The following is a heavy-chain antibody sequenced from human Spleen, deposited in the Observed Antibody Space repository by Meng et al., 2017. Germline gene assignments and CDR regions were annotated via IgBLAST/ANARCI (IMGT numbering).Heavy chain of an antibody. CDR2: MNPNSGNT. CDR1: GHTFTSYG. CDR3: VRGQTESDGY. Sequence: QGQLRQAGAEVKKPGASVKVSCKASGHTFTSYGINWVRQVTGLGFEWMGWMNPNSGNTGYAQKFQGRVTMTKNTSITTAYMELSSLRSDDTAVYYCVRGQTESDGYWGQGTLVTVSS. D-gene: IGHD1-1*01. J-gene: IGHJ4*02. V-gene: IGHV1-8*01.